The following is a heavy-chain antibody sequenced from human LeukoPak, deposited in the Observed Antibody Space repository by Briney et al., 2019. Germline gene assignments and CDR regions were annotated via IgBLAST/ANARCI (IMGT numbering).Heavy chain of an antibody. Sequence: GGSLRLSCAASGFTFSSYGMHWVRQAPGKGLEWVAFIRYDGSNKYYADSVKGRFTISRDNSKNTLYLQMNSLRAEDTAVYYCARAHPTHDYSNYIFDYWGQGTLSPSPQ. J-gene: IGHJ4*02. CDR1: GFTFSSYG. CDR2: IRYDGSNK. CDR3: ARAHPTHDYSNYIFDY. D-gene: IGHD4-11*01. V-gene: IGHV3-30*02.